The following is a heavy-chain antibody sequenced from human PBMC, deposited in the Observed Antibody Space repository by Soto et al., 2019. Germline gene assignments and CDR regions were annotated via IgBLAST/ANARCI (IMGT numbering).Heavy chain of an antibody. V-gene: IGHV4-4*02. CDR1: GGSISTSNW. J-gene: IGHJ4*02. D-gene: IGHD6-13*01. CDR2: VYRTGST. Sequence: QVQLQESGPGLVKPSGTLSLTCAVSGGSISTSNWWSWVRQPPGKGLEWIGEVYRTGSTNYNPSLESRLTIAVDKSKIKFSLKMTSVTAADTAVYYCARARATIAAAAIFDCWGQGTLVTVSS. CDR3: ARARATIAAAAIFDC.